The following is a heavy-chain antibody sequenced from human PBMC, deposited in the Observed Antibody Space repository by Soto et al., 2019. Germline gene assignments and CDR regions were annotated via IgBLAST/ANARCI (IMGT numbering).Heavy chain of an antibody. Sequence: ASVKVSCKASGYTFTSYGISWVRQAPGQGLEWMGWISAYNGNTNYAQKLQGRVTMTTDTSTSTAYMELRGLRSDDTAVYYCARMGLYYDILTGWDPFDYWGQGTLVTVSS. J-gene: IGHJ4*02. V-gene: IGHV1-18*01. CDR3: ARMGLYYDILTGWDPFDY. D-gene: IGHD3-9*01. CDR1: GYTFTSYG. CDR2: ISAYNGNT.